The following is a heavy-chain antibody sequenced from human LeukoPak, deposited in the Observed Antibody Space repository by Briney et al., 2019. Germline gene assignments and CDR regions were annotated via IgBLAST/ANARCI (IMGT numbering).Heavy chain of an antibody. CDR1: GYSISSGYY. CDR3: ASQPYCSGGSCYYYYYMDV. D-gene: IGHD2-15*01. Sequence: PSETLSLTCAVSGYSISSGYYWGWIRQPPGKGLEWIGSIYHSGSTYYNPSLKNRVPISVDTSKNQLSLKLSSVTAADTAVYYCASQPYCSGGSCYYYYYMDVWGKGTTVTVSS. J-gene: IGHJ6*03. CDR2: IYHSGST. V-gene: IGHV4-38-2*01.